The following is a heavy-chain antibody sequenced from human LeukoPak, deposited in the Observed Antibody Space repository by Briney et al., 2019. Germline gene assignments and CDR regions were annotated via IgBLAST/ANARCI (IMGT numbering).Heavy chain of an antibody. CDR2: ISGSGGST. Sequence: GGSLRLSCAASGFTFSSYAMSWFREAPGKGLGWVSAISGSGGSTYYAGSVKGRFSISRDNSKNTLYLQMNSLRAEDTAVYYCAKERGSSWYSIDYWGQGTLVTVS. CDR1: GFTFSSYA. D-gene: IGHD6-13*01. J-gene: IGHJ4*02. V-gene: IGHV3-23*01. CDR3: AKERGSSWYSIDY.